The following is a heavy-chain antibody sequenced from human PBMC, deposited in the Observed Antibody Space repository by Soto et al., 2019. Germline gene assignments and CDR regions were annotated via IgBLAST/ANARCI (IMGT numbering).Heavy chain of an antibody. V-gene: IGHV3-33*01. CDR3: ARGRYCDGSSCTRDAMDV. CDR2: IWYDGRNK. Sequence: QVLLVESGGGLVQPGRSLRLSCAASGFTFATYGMHWVRQAPGKGLEWVAHIWYDGRNKIYADSVKGRFSISRDNSQNTLYLQMSSLRAEDTAVYYCARGRYCDGSSCTRDAMDVWGPGTTVTVSS. CDR1: GFTFATYG. J-gene: IGHJ6*02. D-gene: IGHD2-2*01.